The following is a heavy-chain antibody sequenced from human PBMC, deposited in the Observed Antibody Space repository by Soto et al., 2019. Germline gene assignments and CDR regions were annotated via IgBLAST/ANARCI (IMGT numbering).Heavy chain of an antibody. CDR2: INPSGGST. V-gene: IGHV1-46*03. CDR1: GYTFTSYY. D-gene: IGHD2-8*01. CDR3: ARDCTNGVCY. J-gene: IGHJ4*02. Sequence: QVQLVQSGAEVKKPGASVKVSCKASGYTFTSYYMHWVRQAPGQGLEWMGIINPSGGSTSYAQKFQGSVTMARDTSTITVYMELSSLRFEDTALYYCARDCTNGVCYCGQGTLVTVSS.